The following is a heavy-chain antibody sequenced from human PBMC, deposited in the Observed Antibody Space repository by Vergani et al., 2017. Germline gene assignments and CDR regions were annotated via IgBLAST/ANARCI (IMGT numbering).Heavy chain of an antibody. D-gene: IGHD3-22*01. Sequence: VQLVESGGGVVQPGRSLGLSCAASGFTFSSYGMHWVRQAPGKGRAWVAVISNDGSSKYYADPVKGRFTITRDNSKNTLYLQMNSLRAEDTAMYYCAKGYYDSSGYAYYFDYGGQGTLVTVSS. CDR2: ISNDGSSK. V-gene: IGHV3-30*18. CDR1: GFTFSSYG. CDR3: AKGYYDSSGYAYYFDY. J-gene: IGHJ4*02.